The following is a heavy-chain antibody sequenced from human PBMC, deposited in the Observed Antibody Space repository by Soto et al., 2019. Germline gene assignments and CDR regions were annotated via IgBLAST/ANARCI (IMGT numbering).Heavy chain of an antibody. CDR2: IIPIFGTA. D-gene: IGHD6-6*01. J-gene: IGHJ6*02. V-gene: IGHV1-69*06. Sequence: SVKVSCKASGGTFSGYAISWVRQAPGQGLEWMGGIIPIFGTANYAQKFQGRVTITADKSTSTAYMELSSLRSEDTAVYYCARGFVRSSSFHYYYGMDVWGQGTTVTVSS. CDR3: ARGFVRSSSFHYYYGMDV. CDR1: GGTFSGYA.